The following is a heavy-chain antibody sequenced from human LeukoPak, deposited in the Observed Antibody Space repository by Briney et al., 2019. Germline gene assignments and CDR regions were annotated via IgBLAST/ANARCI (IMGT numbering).Heavy chain of an antibody. Sequence: MTSETLSLTCTVSGGSISSGGYSWSWIRQHPGKGLEWIGYIYYSGSTYYNPSLKSRVTISVDTSKNQFSLKLSSVTAADTAVYYCARGASATVVLSFDYWGQGTLVTVSS. CDR2: IYYSGST. CDR3: ARGASATVVLSFDY. CDR1: GGSISSGGYS. J-gene: IGHJ4*02. D-gene: IGHD4-23*01. V-gene: IGHV4-31*03.